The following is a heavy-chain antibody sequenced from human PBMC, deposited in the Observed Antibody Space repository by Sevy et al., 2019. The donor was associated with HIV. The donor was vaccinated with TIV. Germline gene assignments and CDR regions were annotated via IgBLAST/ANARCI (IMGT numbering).Heavy chain of an antibody. Sequence: GGCLRLSCAASGFTFSGSALHWVRQASGKGLEWVGRIKKIGDSYATASAASLEGRFTISRDDLKNTVHLQMNSLKIEDTAVYYCTRLIYPDDAFDIWGQGTMVTVSS. V-gene: IGHV3-73*01. J-gene: IGHJ3*02. CDR2: IKKIGDSYAT. CDR1: GFTFSGSA. CDR3: TRLIYPDDAFDI.